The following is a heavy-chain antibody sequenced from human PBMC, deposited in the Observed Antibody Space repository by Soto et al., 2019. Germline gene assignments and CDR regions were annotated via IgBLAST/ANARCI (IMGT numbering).Heavy chain of an antibody. CDR2: IMSKTDGGTT. CDR3: TTDSGMPPYSIDY. Sequence: SGGSLRLSCATSGFTFSKAWVGWVRQAPGKGLEWVGRIMSKTDGGTTDYAAPVKGRFTISRDDSKSTLYLQMNSLKTEDTAFYYCTTDSGMPPYSIDYWGQGTLVTVSS. CDR1: GFTFSKAW. D-gene: IGHD1-26*01. J-gene: IGHJ4*02. V-gene: IGHV3-15*01.